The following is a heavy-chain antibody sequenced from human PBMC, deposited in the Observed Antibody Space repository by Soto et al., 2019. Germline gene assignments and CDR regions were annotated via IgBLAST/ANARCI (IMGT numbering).Heavy chain of an antibody. Sequence: QVQLVESGGGVVQPGRSLRLSCAASGFTFSSYGMHWVRQAPGKGLEWVAGIWYDGSNKYYADSVKGRFTISRDNSKNTLYLQMNSLRAEDTAVYYCARGSPRNTDFDYWGQGTLVTVSS. J-gene: IGHJ4*02. V-gene: IGHV3-33*01. CDR3: ARGSPRNTDFDY. CDR2: IWYDGSNK. CDR1: GFTFSSYG. D-gene: IGHD1-1*01.